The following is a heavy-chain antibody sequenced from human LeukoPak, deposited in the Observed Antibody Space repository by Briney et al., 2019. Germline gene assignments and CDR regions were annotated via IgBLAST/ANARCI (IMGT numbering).Heavy chain of an antibody. CDR3: TGATVY. CDR1: GFTFSSYG. D-gene: IGHD1-26*01. Sequence: GGSLRLSRAASGFTFSSYGMHWVRQAPGKGLEWVAFIRYDGSNKYYADSVKGRFTISRDNSKNTLYLQMNSLRAEDTAVHYCTGATVYWGQGTLVTVSS. CDR2: IRYDGSNK. V-gene: IGHV3-30*02. J-gene: IGHJ4*02.